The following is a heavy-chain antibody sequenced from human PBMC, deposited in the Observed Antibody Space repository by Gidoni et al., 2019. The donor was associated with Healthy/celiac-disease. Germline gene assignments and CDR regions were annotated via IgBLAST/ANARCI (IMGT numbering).Heavy chain of an antibody. Sequence: EVQLVESGGGLVQPGGSLKLSCAASGFTLSGSGMHWVRQASGKGLEWVGRIRSKANSYATAYAASVKGRFTISRDDSKNTTYLQMNSLKTEDTAVYYCISYSNYGTLDYWGQGTLVTVSS. CDR3: ISYSNYGTLDY. J-gene: IGHJ4*02. CDR1: GFTLSGSG. D-gene: IGHD4-4*01. V-gene: IGHV3-73*02. CDR2: IRSKANSYAT.